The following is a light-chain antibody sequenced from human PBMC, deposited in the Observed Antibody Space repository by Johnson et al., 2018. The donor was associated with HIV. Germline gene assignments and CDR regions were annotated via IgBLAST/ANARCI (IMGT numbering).Light chain of an antibody. CDR2: ENN. CDR1: SSNIGNNY. J-gene: IGLJ1*01. V-gene: IGLV1-51*02. CDR3: VTWDSSLSAYV. Sequence: QSVLTQPPSVSAAPEEKVTISCSGSSSNIGNNYVSWYQNLPGTAPRLLIYENNKRPSGIPDRFSGSKSGTSATLGITVLQTGDEADYYCVTWDSSLSAYVFGTGTKVTVL.